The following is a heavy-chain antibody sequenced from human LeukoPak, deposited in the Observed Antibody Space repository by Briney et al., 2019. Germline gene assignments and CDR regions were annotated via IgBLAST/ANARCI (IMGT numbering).Heavy chain of an antibody. CDR2: ISSSGSTI. J-gene: IGHJ4*02. CDR1: GFTFSSYE. D-gene: IGHD3-16*01. CDR3: VKEGGLMIRRYYFDY. V-gene: IGHV3-48*03. Sequence: GGSLRLSCAASGFTFSSYEMNWVRQAPGKGLEWVSYISSSGSTIYYADSVKGRFTISRDNAKNSLYLQMNSLRVDDTAVYYCVKEGGLMIRRYYFDYWGQGTLVTVSS.